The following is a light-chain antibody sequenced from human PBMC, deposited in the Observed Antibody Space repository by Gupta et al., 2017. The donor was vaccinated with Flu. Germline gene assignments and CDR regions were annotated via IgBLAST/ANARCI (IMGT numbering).Light chain of an antibody. CDR3: SSYAGANKRV. CDR2: EVT. V-gene: IGLV2-8*01. J-gene: IGLJ1*01. Sequence: QSALTQPPSASGSPGQSVTISCTGTSSDVGGFNYVSWYQQHPGRAPKLIIYEVTKRPSGVPVRFSGSKSGITASLTVSGLQAEDEADYYCSSYAGANKRVFGTGTKVTVL. CDR1: SSDVGGFNY.